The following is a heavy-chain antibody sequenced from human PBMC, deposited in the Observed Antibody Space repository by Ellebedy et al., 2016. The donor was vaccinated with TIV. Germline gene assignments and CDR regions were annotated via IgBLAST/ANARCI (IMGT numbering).Heavy chain of an antibody. CDR3: AREGTGIFDW. CDR1: GLMFNTYA. V-gene: IGHV3-23*01. CDR2: ISGSGGTT. J-gene: IGHJ4*02. Sequence: PGGSLRLSCAASGLMFNTYAMSWVRQAPGRGLEWVSTISGSGGTTYYVDSMKGRFTISRDNSKNTLYLQMNSLRAEDTAVYYCAREGTGIFDWWGQGTLVTVSS. D-gene: IGHD3-9*01.